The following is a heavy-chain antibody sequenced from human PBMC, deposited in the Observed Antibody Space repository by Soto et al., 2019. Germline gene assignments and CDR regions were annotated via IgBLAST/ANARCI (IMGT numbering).Heavy chain of an antibody. Sequence: QVQLQQSGPRLARPSGTLSLTCVVSGGSISSTNWWTWVRQTPGKGLEWIGEVYHTGSTKYNPSLRNRVTISLDKSNNQLSLNLKSVTAADTAVYYCATLPPRIVVVVLPIPSWGQGTLVTVSS. D-gene: IGHD2-15*01. CDR2: VYHTGST. V-gene: IGHV4-4*02. CDR1: GGSISSTNW. CDR3: ATLPPRIVVVVLPIPS. J-gene: IGHJ4*02.